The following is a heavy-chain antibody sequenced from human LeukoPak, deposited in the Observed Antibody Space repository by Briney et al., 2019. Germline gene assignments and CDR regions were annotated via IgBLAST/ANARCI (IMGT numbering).Heavy chain of an antibody. CDR1: GDSISVFF. D-gene: IGHD4-17*01. V-gene: IGHV4-4*07. CDR3: ARGLTSHGDYVDYYFYMDV. Sequence: SETLSLTGTVSGDSISVFFWIWTRQPAGKGLQWIGRISTSGSTNYNPSLKSRVTMSVDRSTNEFSLTVRSVTAADTALYYCARGLTSHGDYVDYYFYMDVWGKGTTVTVSS. CDR2: ISTSGST. J-gene: IGHJ6*03.